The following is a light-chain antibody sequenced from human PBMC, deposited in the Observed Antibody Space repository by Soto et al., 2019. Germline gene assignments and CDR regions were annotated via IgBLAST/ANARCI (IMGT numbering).Light chain of an antibody. CDR3: QQYDRSPKT. CDR2: AAS. V-gene: IGKV3-20*01. Sequence: EIVLTQSPGTLSLSPGERATLSCSASQSISSGHLTWYQQKPGQAPRLLIYAASNRATGIPDRFSASGAGTEFTLTISRLEPEDSAVYYCQQYDRSPKTFGQGTKVDI. CDR1: QSISSGH. J-gene: IGKJ1*01.